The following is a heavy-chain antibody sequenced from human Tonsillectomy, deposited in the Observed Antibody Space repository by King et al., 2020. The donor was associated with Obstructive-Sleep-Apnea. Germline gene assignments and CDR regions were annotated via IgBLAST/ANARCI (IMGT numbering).Heavy chain of an antibody. CDR1: GYSFTNYW. V-gene: IGHV5-51*01. CDR3: VSPRDYYGSAFPDVFDS. CDR2: IHPIDSDT. J-gene: IGHJ3*01. D-gene: IGHD3-10*01. Sequence: QLVQSGAEVKKPGEALKISCKGSGYSFTNYWIGWVRQMPGKGLEYVGVIHPIDSDTRYSPSFQGQVTISADKSINTAYLQWSSLKASDTALYYCVSPRDYYGSAFPDVFDSWGQGTMVTVSS.